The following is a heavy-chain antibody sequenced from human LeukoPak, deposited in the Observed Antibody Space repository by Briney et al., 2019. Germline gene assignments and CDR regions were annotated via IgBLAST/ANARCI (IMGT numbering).Heavy chain of an antibody. CDR1: GFSFSAYA. J-gene: IGHJ4*02. V-gene: IGHV3-23*01. CDR2: ISASGSQT. CDR3: GKGTPPPVY. Sequence: GGSLRLSCVASGFSFSAYAVGWVRRPPGMGLEWVSSISASGSQTDYADSVKGQFTISRDNSKNTFYLQMNSLRAEDTAIYYCGKGTPPPVYWGPGTLVTVSS.